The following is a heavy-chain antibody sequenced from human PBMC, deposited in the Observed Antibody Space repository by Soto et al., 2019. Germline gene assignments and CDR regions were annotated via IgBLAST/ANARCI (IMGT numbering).Heavy chain of an antibody. CDR1: GFTFSSYG. CDR2: IWYDGSNK. V-gene: IGHV3-33*01. Sequence: GGSLRLSCAASGFTFSSYGMHWVRQAPGKGLEWVAVIWYDGSNKYYADSVKGRFTISRDNSKNTLYLQMNSLRAEDTAVYYCARGKIRYSQYYFDYGGQGTLVT. CDR3: ARGKIRYSQYYFDY. J-gene: IGHJ4*02. D-gene: IGHD3-9*01.